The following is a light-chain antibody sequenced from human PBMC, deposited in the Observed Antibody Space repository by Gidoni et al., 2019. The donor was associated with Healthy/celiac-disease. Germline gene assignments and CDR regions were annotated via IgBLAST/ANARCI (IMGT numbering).Light chain of an antibody. CDR1: QSVSSN. CDR3: QQYNNWPL. J-gene: IGKJ3*01. V-gene: IGKV3-15*01. Sequence: EIVMTQSPATLSVSPGERATLPCRASQSVSSNLAWYQQKPGQAPRLLIYGASTRATGIPARVSGSASGKEFPLTISSLPSEDFAVYYCQQYNNWPLFGPGTKVDIK. CDR2: GAS.